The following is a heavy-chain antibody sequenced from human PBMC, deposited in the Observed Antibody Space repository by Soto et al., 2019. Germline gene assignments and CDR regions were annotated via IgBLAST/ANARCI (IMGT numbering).Heavy chain of an antibody. CDR3: AGDTYGMDV. Sequence: QVHFQESSPGLVKPSETLSLTCTVSGGSINNYYCNWVRQPPGKGLEWIGSIHYSGTTHYNPSLESRVTISADRAKNQFSLKLNSVTAADTAVYYCAGDTYGMDVWGQGTTVTVSS. CDR1: GGSINNYY. J-gene: IGHJ6*02. CDR2: IHYSGTT. V-gene: IGHV4-59*01.